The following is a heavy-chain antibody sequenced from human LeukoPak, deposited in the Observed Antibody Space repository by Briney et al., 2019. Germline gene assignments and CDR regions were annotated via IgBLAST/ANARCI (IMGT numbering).Heavy chain of an antibody. CDR2: IKQDGSEK. Sequence: GGSLRLSCAASGFTFSSYWMSWVRQAPGKGLEWEANIKQDGSEKYYVDSVKGRFTISRDNAKNSLYLQMNSLRAEDTAVYYCAREHYSSGRWWYFDYWGLGTLVTVSS. V-gene: IGHV3-7*01. J-gene: IGHJ4*02. D-gene: IGHD6-19*01. CDR3: AREHYSSGRWWYFDY. CDR1: GFTFSSYW.